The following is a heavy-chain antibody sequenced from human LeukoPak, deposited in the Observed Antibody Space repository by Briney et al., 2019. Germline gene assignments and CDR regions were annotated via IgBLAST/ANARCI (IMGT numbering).Heavy chain of an antibody. CDR3: ANSHDYGDYGSHDY. V-gene: IGHV3-7*03. Sequence: GGSLRLSCAASGFTFSSYLMSWVRQAPGKGLEWVANIKQDGSEKYYVDSVKGRFTISRDNAKNSLYLQMNSLRAEDTAVYYCANSHDYGDYGSHDYWGQGTLVTVSS. J-gene: IGHJ4*02. CDR1: GFTFSSYL. CDR2: IKQDGSEK. D-gene: IGHD4-17*01.